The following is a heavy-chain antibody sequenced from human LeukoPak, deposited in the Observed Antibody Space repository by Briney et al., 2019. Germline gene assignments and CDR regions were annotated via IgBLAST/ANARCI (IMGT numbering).Heavy chain of an antibody. J-gene: IGHJ6*04. D-gene: IGHD3-3*01. CDR1: GYTFTSYG. Sequence: ASVKVSCKASGYTFTSYGMNWVRQAPGQGLEWMGWINPNSGGTNYAQKFQGRVTMTRDTSISTAYMELSRLRSDDTAVYYCARATTYYDFWSGYTLDVWGKGTTVTVSS. V-gene: IGHV1-2*02. CDR3: ARATTYYDFWSGYTLDV. CDR2: INPNSGGT.